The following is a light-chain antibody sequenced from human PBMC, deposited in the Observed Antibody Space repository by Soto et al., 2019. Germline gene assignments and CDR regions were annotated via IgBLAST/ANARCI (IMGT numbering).Light chain of an antibody. V-gene: IGKV3-20*01. CDR2: GAS. CDR1: QSVSSSY. Sequence: EIVLTQSPGTLSLSPGERATLSCRASQSVSSSYLAWYQQKPGQAPRLLIYGASSRATGIPDRFSGSGSGTDFTLTISRLEPEDFEVYYCKQYGSSPGTFGQGTKVEIK. J-gene: IGKJ1*01. CDR3: KQYGSSPGT.